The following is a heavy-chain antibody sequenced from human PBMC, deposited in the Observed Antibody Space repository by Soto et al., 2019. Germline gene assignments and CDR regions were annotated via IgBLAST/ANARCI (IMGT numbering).Heavy chain of an antibody. D-gene: IGHD3-22*01. CDR1: GFTFSSYA. Sequence: EVQLLESGGGLVQPGGSLRLSCAASGFTFSSYAMSWVRQAPGKGLEWVSAISGSGGSTYYADSVKGRFTISRDNSKNTLYLQMNGLRAEDTAVYYCAKAKGLYDSRYYGMDVWGQGTTVTVSS. V-gene: IGHV3-23*01. CDR2: ISGSGGST. J-gene: IGHJ6*02. CDR3: AKAKGLYDSRYYGMDV.